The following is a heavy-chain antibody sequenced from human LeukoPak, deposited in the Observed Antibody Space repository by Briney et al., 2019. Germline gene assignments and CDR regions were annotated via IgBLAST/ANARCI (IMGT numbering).Heavy chain of an antibody. CDR2: IYYSRST. CDR3: ARHNLQYSSSWNFDY. CDR1: GGSISSSSYY. Sequence: SETLSLTCTVSGGSISSSSYYWGWIRQPPGKGLEWIGSIYYSRSTYYNPSLKSRVTISVDTSKNQFSLKLSSVTAADTAVYYCARHNLQYSSSWNFDYWGQGTLDTVSS. J-gene: IGHJ4*02. V-gene: IGHV4-39*01. D-gene: IGHD6-13*01.